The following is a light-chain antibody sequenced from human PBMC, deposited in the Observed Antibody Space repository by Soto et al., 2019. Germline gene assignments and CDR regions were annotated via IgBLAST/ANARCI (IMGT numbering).Light chain of an antibody. CDR2: DVS. J-gene: IGLJ2*01. CDR3: SSSTSSSTLVV. Sequence: QSALTQPASVSGSPGQSITISCTGTSSDVGGYNYVSWYQQHPGKVPKLMIYDVSNRPSGVSNRFSGSKSGNTASLTISGLQAEDEADYYCSSSTSSSTLVVFGGGTKLTVL. V-gene: IGLV2-14*01. CDR1: SSDVGGYNY.